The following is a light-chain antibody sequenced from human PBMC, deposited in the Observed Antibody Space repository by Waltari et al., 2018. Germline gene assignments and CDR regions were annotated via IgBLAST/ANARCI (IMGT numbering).Light chain of an antibody. CDR1: QSLVHNDGKTY. CDR2: QVS. J-gene: IGKJ1*01. CDR3: VQASNVPWT. Sequence: DVVMTQSPLSLPVTTGPPASISCRSRQSLVHNDGKTYLNWLQQKPGQPPRRLIYQVSNRDSGVPDRFSGSGAVTDFTLKISIVEAEDVWIYYCVQASNVPWTFGQGTKVEIK. V-gene: IGKV2-30*02.